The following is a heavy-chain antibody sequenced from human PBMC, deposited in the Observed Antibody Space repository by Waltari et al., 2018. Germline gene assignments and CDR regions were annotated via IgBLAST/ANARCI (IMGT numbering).Heavy chain of an antibody. CDR3: ARDDVIPHSGQDY. V-gene: IGHV3-7*03. Sequence: LEWVANIQENGGTKYYVDSVKGRFTISRDNAENSLYLQMNSLRAEDTAVYYCARDDVIPHSGQDYWGQGTLVTVSS. CDR2: IQENGGTK. D-gene: IGHD6-25*01. J-gene: IGHJ4*02.